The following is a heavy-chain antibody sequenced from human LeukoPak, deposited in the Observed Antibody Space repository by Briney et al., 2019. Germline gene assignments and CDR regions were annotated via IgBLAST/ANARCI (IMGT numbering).Heavy chain of an antibody. J-gene: IGHJ2*01. CDR1: GYTFTSYG. D-gene: IGHD3-22*01. CDR3: ARVYYDSSAYWYFDL. CDR2: ISAYNGNT. Sequence: ASVKVSRKSSGYTFTSYGLSWVRPAPGQGLEWMGWISAYNGNTNYAQKLHGRVTMTTVTSTSTAYMELRSLRSDDTAVYYCARVYYDSSAYWYFDLWGRGTLVTVSS. V-gene: IGHV1-18*01.